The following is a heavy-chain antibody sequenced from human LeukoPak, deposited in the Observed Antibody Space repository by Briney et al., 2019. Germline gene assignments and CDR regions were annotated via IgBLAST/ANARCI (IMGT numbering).Heavy chain of an antibody. Sequence: SETLSLTCTVSGGSISSSSYYWGWIRQPPGKGLEWIGSIYYSGSTYYNPSLKSRVTISVDTSKNQFSLKLSSVTAADTAVYYCARENTVVSAAISYFDYWGQGTLVTVSS. CDR3: ARENTVVSAAISYFDY. D-gene: IGHD2-2*02. CDR2: IYYSGST. V-gene: IGHV4-39*07. CDR1: GGSISSSSYY. J-gene: IGHJ4*02.